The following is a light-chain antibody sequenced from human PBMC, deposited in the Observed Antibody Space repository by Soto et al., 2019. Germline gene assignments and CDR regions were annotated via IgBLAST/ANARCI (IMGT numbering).Light chain of an antibody. CDR3: AAWDDSLSNWV. CDR2: SNS. J-gene: IGLJ3*02. CDR1: SFNIGSNT. Sequence: QSVLTQPPSASGTPGQRVTISCSGSSFNIGSNTVNWYQQLPGTAPKLLIYSNSQRPSGVPDRFSGSKSGTAASLAISGLQSEDEADYYCAAWDDSLSNWVFGGGTKLTVL. V-gene: IGLV1-44*01.